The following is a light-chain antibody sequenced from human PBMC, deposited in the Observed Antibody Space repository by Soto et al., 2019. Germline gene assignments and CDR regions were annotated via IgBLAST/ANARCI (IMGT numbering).Light chain of an antibody. CDR3: QQSGGSTRT. J-gene: IGKJ1*01. V-gene: IGKV3-20*01. Sequence: EIVLTQSPATLSSSPGERATLSCRASQTVNSRLAWYQHKPGQAPRLLIYHTSNRATGIPDRFSGSGSGTDFTLTISRLEPEDFAVYYCQQSGGSTRTFGQGTKVDIK. CDR2: HTS. CDR1: QTVNSR.